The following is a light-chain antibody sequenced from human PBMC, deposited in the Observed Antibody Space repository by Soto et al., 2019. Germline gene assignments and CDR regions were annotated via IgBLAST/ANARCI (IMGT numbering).Light chain of an antibody. CDR2: EGS. V-gene: IGLV2-23*01. CDR1: SSDVGSYNL. CDR3: CSYAGNSTFV. Sequence: QSALTQPASVSGSPGQSITISCTGTSSDVGSYNLVSGYQQHPGKAPKLMIYEGSKRPSGVSNRFSGSKSGNTASLTISGLQAEDEADYYCCSYAGNSTFVFGIGTKVTVL. J-gene: IGLJ1*01.